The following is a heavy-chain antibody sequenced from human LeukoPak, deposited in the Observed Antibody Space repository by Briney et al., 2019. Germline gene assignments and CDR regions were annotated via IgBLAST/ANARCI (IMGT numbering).Heavy chain of an antibody. CDR1: GGSFSGYY. Sequence: PSETLSHTCAVYGGSFSGYYWSWIRQPAGKGLEWIGRIYTSGSTNYNPSLKSRVTMSVDTSKNQFSLKLSSVTAADTAVYYCARGVTMVRGVFDYWGQGTLVTVSS. V-gene: IGHV4-59*10. J-gene: IGHJ4*02. D-gene: IGHD3-10*01. CDR3: ARGVTMVRGVFDY. CDR2: IYTSGST.